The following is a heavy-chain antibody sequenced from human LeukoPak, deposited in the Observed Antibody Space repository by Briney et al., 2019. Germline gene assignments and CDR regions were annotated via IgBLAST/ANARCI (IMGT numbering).Heavy chain of an antibody. V-gene: IGHV3-48*03. CDR3: AKVTGYCSSTSCTHFDY. D-gene: IGHD2-2*03. J-gene: IGHJ4*02. CDR2: ISSSGSTI. Sequence: PGGSLRLSCAASGFTSSSYEMNWVRQAPGKGLEWVSYISSSGSTIYYADSVKGRFTISRDNSKNTLYLQMNSLRAEDTAVYYCAKVTGYCSSTSCTHFDYWGQGTLVTVSS. CDR1: GFTSSSYE.